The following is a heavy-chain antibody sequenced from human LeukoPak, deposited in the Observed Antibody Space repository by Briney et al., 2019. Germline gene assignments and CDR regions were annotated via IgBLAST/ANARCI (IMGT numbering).Heavy chain of an antibody. CDR1: GYTITGYY. CDR3: AREYGSGSYSGY. CDR2: INPNSGGT. D-gene: IGHD3-10*01. J-gene: IGHJ4*02. V-gene: IGHV1-2*02. Sequence: ASVKVSCKASGYTITGYYIHWVRQAPGQGLEWMGWINPNSGGTNYAQKFQGRVTMTRDTSISTAYMELSRLRSDDTAVYYCAREYGSGSYSGYWGQGTLVTVSS.